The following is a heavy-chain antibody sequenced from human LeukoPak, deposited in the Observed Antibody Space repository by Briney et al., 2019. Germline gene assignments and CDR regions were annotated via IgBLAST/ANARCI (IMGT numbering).Heavy chain of an antibody. Sequence: SETLSLTCAVYGGSFSGYYWSWIRQPPGKGLEWIGEINHSGSTNYNPSLKSRVTISVDTSKNQFSLKLSSVTAADTAVYYCARALGYCSSTSCFEFDYWGQGTLVTVSS. CDR3: ARALGYCSSTSCFEFDY. CDR1: GGSFSGYY. CDR2: INHSGST. D-gene: IGHD2-2*01. J-gene: IGHJ4*02. V-gene: IGHV4-34*01.